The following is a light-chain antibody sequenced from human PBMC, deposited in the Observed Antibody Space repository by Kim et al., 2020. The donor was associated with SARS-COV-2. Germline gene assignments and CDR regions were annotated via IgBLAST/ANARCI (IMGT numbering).Light chain of an antibody. CDR1: NSNIGSHS. CDR2: GNN. V-gene: IGLV1-44*01. J-gene: IGLJ3*02. CDR3: ASWDDSLNGRV. Sequence: QPVLTQPPSVSGTPGQRVIISCSGSNSNIGSHSVIWYQHLPQTAPTVLIYGNNQRPSEVPDRFSASKSGTSASLAISGPQPEDEADYYCASWDDSLNGRVFGGGTKLTVL.